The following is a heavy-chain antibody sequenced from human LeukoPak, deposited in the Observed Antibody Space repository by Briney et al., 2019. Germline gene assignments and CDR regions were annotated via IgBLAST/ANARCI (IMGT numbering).Heavy chain of an antibody. CDR2: ISDSSVST. CDR1: GFTVSSNY. V-gene: IGHV3-23*01. Sequence: GGSLRLSCAASGFTVSSNYMSWVRQAPGKGLEWVSAISDSSVSTYYADSVKGRFTISRDNSKNTLYLQMSSLRAEDTAVYYCAPGGMAGIYFDYWGQGTLVTVSS. D-gene: IGHD5-24*01. CDR3: APGGMAGIYFDY. J-gene: IGHJ4*02.